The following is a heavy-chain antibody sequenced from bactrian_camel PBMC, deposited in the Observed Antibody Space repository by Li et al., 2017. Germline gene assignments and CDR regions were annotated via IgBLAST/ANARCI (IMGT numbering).Heavy chain of an antibody. J-gene: IGHJ4*01. CDR2: VDNDGVT. V-gene: IGHV3S53*01. CDR3: ALSSADDCLNWRRRYEYNH. D-gene: IGHD1*01. CDR1: GVYYRFYC. Sequence: VQLVESGGGSVRPGGSLRLSCASQGVYYRFYCMAWWRETLDNGREPVASVDNDGVTAYDDSVKGRFTISLDRTKGTMDLQMNNLRPEDTAKYLCALSSADDCLNWRRRYEYNHWGQGTQVTVS.